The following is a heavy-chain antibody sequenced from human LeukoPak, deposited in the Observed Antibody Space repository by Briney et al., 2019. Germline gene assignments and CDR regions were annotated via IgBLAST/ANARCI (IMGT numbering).Heavy chain of an antibody. CDR2: ISSSSSTI. CDR3: ARQNREDATGRKFDP. CDR1: GFTFSSHS. D-gene: IGHD1-14*01. J-gene: IGHJ5*02. Sequence: GGSLRLSCAASGFTFSSHSMNWVRQAPGKGLEWVSYISSSSSTIYYADSVKGRFTISRDNAKNSLYLQMNSLRAEDTAVYYCARQNREDATGRKFDPWGQGTLVIVSS. V-gene: IGHV3-48*01.